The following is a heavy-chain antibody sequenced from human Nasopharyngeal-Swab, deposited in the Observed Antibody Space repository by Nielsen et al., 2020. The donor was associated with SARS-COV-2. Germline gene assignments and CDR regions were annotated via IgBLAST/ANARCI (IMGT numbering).Heavy chain of an antibody. D-gene: IGHD6-19*01. CDR3: ARARGEQWLVRSRYMDV. Sequence: GESLKISCAASGFTFSSYSMNWVRQAPGKGLEWVSSISSSSSYIYYADSVKGRFTTSRDNAKNSLYLQMNSLRAEDTAVYYCARARGEQWLVRSRYMDVWGKGTTVTVSS. J-gene: IGHJ6*03. CDR1: GFTFSSYS. CDR2: ISSSSSYI. V-gene: IGHV3-21*01.